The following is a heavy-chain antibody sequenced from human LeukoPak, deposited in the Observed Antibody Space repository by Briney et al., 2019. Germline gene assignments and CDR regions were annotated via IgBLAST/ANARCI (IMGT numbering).Heavy chain of an antibody. CDR2: IRSKAYGGTP. D-gene: IGHD4-17*01. CDR3: TLGHDYGDYYYYYGMDV. J-gene: IGHJ6*02. V-gene: IGHV3-49*04. Sequence: GGSLRLSCTASGFTFGDYAMSWVRQAPGKGLEWVGFIRSKAYGGTPEYAASVKGRFTISRDDSKSIAYLQMNSLKTEDTAVYYCTLGHDYGDYYYYYGMDVWGQGTTVTVSS. CDR1: GFTFGDYA.